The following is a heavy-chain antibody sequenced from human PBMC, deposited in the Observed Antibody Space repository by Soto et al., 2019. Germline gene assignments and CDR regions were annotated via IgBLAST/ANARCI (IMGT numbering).Heavy chain of an antibody. CDR3: ARDNKRFMDYYYYMDV. CDR1: GFTVSSNY. CDR2: IYSGGST. V-gene: IGHV3-66*01. J-gene: IGHJ6*03. D-gene: IGHD3-3*01. Sequence: GGSLRLSCAASGFTVSSNYMSWVRQAPGKGLEWVSVIYSGGSTYYADSVKGRFTISRDNSKNTLYLQMNSLRAEDTAVYYCARDNKRFMDYYYYMDVWGKGTTVTVSS.